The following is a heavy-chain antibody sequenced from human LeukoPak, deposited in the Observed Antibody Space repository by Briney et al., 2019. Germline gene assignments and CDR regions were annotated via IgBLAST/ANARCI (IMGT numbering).Heavy chain of an antibody. Sequence: GGSLRLSCAASGFTFSSDWMHWVRQAPGKGLVWVSRINSDGSSTNYADSVKGRFTISRDNAKNTLYLQMNSLRAEDTAVYYCASGYGYTAMAGSDYWGQGTLVTVSS. D-gene: IGHD5-18*01. J-gene: IGHJ4*02. V-gene: IGHV3-74*01. CDR2: INSDGSST. CDR3: ASGYGYTAMAGSDY. CDR1: GFTFSSDW.